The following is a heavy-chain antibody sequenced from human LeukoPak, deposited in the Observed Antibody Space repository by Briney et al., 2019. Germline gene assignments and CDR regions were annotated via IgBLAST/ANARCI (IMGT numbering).Heavy chain of an antibody. Sequence: ASVKVSCKVSGYTLTELSMHWVRQAPGKGLEWMGGFDPEDGETIYAQKFQGRVTMTEDTSTDTAYMELSSLRSEDTAVYYWATGLAGSGSYIDYWGQGTLVTVSS. J-gene: IGHJ4*02. V-gene: IGHV1-24*01. D-gene: IGHD3-10*01. CDR2: FDPEDGET. CDR3: ATGLAGSGSYIDY. CDR1: GYTLTELS.